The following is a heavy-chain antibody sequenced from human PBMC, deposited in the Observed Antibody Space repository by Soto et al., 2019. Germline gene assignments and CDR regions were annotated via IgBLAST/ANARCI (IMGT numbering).Heavy chain of an antibody. V-gene: IGHV1-69*06. CDR1: GDTFSSHA. D-gene: IGHD2-15*01. Sequence: QVQMVQSGAEVKKPGSSVKVSCMASGDTFSSHAISWVRQAPGQGLTWMGGIIPLFGTTYYAQNFQGRVKITADKSTSTAYVDLTSLRSEATGVYYWARDSYSSGGSCHDGRFDSWGQGTLVTVSS. CDR3: ARDSYSSGGSCHDGRFDS. CDR2: IIPLFGTT. J-gene: IGHJ5*01.